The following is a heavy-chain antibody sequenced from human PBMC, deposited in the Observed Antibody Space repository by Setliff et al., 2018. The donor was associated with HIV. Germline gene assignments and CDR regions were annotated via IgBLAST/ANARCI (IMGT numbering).Heavy chain of an antibody. Sequence: SVKVSCKASGYTFTGYYMHWVRQAPGQGLEWMGRIIPIFDASNYAQKFQGRVTITADKSTSTAYMELSSLRSDDTALYYCAGDMGYGDHGRAFDIWGQGTMVTVSS. D-gene: IGHD4-17*01. V-gene: IGHV1-69*06. CDR3: AGDMGYGDHGRAFDI. CDR2: IIPIFDAS. J-gene: IGHJ3*02. CDR1: GYTFTGYY.